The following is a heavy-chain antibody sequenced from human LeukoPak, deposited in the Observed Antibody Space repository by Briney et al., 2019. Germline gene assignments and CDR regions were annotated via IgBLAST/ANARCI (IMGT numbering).Heavy chain of an antibody. CDR2: ISSNGGST. CDR3: VKVSSSGWHEGDYFDY. D-gene: IGHD6-19*01. Sequence: GGSLRLSCSASGFTFSTYATHWVRQAPGQGLEYVSAISSNGGSTYFADSVKARFSISRDNSKNTLDLQMSSLRAEDTAVYYCVKVSSSGWHEGDYFDYWGQGTLVTVSS. V-gene: IGHV3-64D*06. J-gene: IGHJ4*02. CDR1: GFTFSTYA.